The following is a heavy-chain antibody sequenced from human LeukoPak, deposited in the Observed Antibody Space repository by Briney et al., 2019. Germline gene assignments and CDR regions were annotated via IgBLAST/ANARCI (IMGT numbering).Heavy chain of an antibody. V-gene: IGHV3-30*04. J-gene: IGHJ4*02. CDR1: GFTFSTYA. D-gene: IGHD6-13*01. CDR3: AKDRVAAAGTFDY. CDR2: ISYDGSNK. Sequence: GGSLRLSCAASGFTFSTYATHWVRQAPDKGLEWVAVISYDGSNKYYADSVKGRFTISRDNSKSTLYLQMNSLRAEDTAVFYCAKDRVAAAGTFDYWGQGTQVTVSS.